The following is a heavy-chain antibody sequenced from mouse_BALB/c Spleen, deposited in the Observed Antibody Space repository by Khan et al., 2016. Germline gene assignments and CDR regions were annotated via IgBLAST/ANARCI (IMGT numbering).Heavy chain of an antibody. V-gene: IGHV1-15*01. CDR1: GYTFTDYE. D-gene: IGHD2-14*01. J-gene: IGHJ4*01. CDR2: IDSETGGS. CDR3: TRWQAYYRYDDIMDY. Sequence: VQLQESGAELVRPGASVTLSCKASGYTFTDYEMHWVKQTPVHGLEWIGAIDSETGGSAYNQKFQGKATLTADKSSTTAYMELRSLTSEDSAVYYCTRWQAYYRYDDIMDYWGQGSSVTVSS.